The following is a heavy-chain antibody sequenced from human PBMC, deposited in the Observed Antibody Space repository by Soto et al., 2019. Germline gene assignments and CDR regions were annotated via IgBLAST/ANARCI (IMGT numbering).Heavy chain of an antibody. J-gene: IGHJ4*02. CDR2: ISSSGDSP. V-gene: IGHV3-23*01. Sequence: GSLRLSWAASGFTFSNYAMSWVRQAPGKGLEWVSAISSSGDSPYYADSVKGRFTVSRDNSKNTLYLQMNSLRVEDTAIYYCAGNTIPLPHYWGQGTLVTGSS. CDR3: AGNTIPLPHY. CDR1: GFTFSNYA. D-gene: IGHD1-1*01.